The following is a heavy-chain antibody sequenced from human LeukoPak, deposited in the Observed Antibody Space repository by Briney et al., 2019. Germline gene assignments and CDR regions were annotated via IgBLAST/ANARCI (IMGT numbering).Heavy chain of an antibody. CDR1: GFAFSNYA. D-gene: IGHD3-22*01. CDR3: AKVRYDSSGYQSPYFDY. Sequence: SLRLSCAASGFAFSNYAMWWVRQAPGKGLQWVSAISGSADSTYYADSVKGRFTISRDNSKNTLYLQMNSLRAEDTAVYYCAKVRYDSSGYQSPYFDYWGQGSLVTVSS. V-gene: IGHV3-23*01. CDR2: ISGSADST. J-gene: IGHJ4*02.